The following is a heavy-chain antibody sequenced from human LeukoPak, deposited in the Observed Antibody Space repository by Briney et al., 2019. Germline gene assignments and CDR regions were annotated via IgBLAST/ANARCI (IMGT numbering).Heavy chain of an antibody. CDR1: GGSISSYY. V-gene: IGHV4-4*07. Sequence: PSQTLSLTCTVSGGSISSYYWSWIRQPAGKGLEWIGRIYTSGSTNYNPSLKSRVTMSVDTSKNQFSLKLSSVTAADTAVYYCARAVVLFGYGYDWFDPWGQGTLVTVSS. J-gene: IGHJ5*02. CDR2: IYTSGST. CDR3: ARAVVLFGYGYDWFDP. D-gene: IGHD5-18*01.